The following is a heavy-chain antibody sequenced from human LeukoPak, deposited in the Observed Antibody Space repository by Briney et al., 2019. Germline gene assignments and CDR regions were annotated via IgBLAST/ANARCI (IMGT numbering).Heavy chain of an antibody. CDR3: ARPLGNGYSYWYFDL. J-gene: IGHJ2*01. D-gene: IGHD3-22*01. Sequence: PSETLSLTCAVYGGSFSGYYWSWIRQPPGKGLEWIGYIYYSGSTSNNPSLQSRVTISIDTSKNQISLKLSSVTAADTAVYYCARPLGNGYSYWYFDLWGRGTLVTVSS. CDR1: GGSFSGYY. CDR2: IYYSGST. V-gene: IGHV4-59*01.